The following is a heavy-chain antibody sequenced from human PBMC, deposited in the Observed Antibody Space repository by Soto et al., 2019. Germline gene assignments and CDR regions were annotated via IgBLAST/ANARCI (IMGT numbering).Heavy chain of an antibody. J-gene: IGHJ4*02. CDR1: GVSISSDY. D-gene: IGHD4-17*01. CDR2: VYYSGST. CDR3: ARDFTGDYYFDY. V-gene: IGHV4-59*01. Sequence: VQLQESGPGLVKPSETLSLTCTVSGVSISSDYWSWIRQPPGKGLEWIGYVYYSGSTKYNSSLKSRVSISIDTSKNQFSLKLTSVTAADTAVYYCARDFTGDYYFDYWGQGALVTVSS.